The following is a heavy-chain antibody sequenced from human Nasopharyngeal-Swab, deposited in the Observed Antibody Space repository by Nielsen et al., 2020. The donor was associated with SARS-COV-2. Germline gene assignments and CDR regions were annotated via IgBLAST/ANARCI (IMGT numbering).Heavy chain of an antibody. CDR1: GYTFTSYA. D-gene: IGHD1-26*01. J-gene: IGHJ4*02. Sequence: ASVKVSCKASGYTFTSYAMHWVRQAPGQRLEWMGWINAGNGNTKYSQKFQGRVTITRDTSASTAYMELRSLRSDDTAVYYCARGSYSGRHEDYWGQGTLVTVSS. CDR3: ARGSYSGRHEDY. CDR2: INAGNGNT. V-gene: IGHV1-3*01.